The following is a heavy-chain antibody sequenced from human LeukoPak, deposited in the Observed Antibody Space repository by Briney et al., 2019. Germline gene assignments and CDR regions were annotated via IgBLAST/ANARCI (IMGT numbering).Heavy chain of an antibody. J-gene: IGHJ4*02. CDR2: SRNRANSFTT. V-gene: IGHV3-72*01. CDR3: ARGVGSGSYFDY. D-gene: IGHD3-22*01. CDR1: GFTFSDHY. Sequence: GGSLRLSCVTSGFTFSDHYIDWVRQAPGKGLEWVGRSRNRANSFTTDYAASVRGRFSLSRDDSKNSLFLQMNSLKTEDTAVYYCARGVGSGSYFDYWGQGTLVTVSS.